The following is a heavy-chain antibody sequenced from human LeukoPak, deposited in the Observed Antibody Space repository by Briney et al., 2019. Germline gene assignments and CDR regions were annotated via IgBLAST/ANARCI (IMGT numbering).Heavy chain of an antibody. CDR2: IYYSGST. D-gene: IGHD6-13*01. V-gene: IGHV4-31*03. J-gene: IGHJ4*02. Sequence: SQTLSLTCTVSGGSISSGGYYWSWIRQHPGKGLEWIGYIYYSGSTYYNPSLKSRVTISVDTSKNQFSLKLSSVTAADTAVYYCARYSGSRNLFDYWGQGTLVTVSS. CDR3: ARYSGSRNLFDY. CDR1: GGSISSGGYY.